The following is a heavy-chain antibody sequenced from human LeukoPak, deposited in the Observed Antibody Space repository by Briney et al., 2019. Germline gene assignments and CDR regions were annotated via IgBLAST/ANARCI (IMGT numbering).Heavy chain of an antibody. V-gene: IGHV3-11*01. D-gene: IGHD4-17*01. CDR1: GFTFSDYY. CDR3: ARAQGWGDYGDYPRGFDP. CDR2: ISRSGDTI. J-gene: IGHJ5*02. Sequence: GGSLRLSCAASGFTFSDYYMNWIRQAPGKGLEWVSYISRSGDTIYYADSVKGRVTIPRDNAKKSLYLQMNSLRVEDTAVYYCARAQGWGDYGDYPRGFDPWGQGTLVTVSS.